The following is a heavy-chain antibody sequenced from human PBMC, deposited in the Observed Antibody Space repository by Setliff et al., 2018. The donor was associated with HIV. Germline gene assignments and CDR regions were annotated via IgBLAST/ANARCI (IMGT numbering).Heavy chain of an antibody. CDR3: VRGFGSEFDY. Sequence: LRLSCAASGFTFSDHYMDWVRQAPGKGLEWVDRTTNKADSYNTNYAASVKGRFTIARDESKKSLYLQMNSLKIEDTAVYYCVRGFGSEFDYWGQGTLVTVSS. J-gene: IGHJ4*02. CDR1: GFTFSDHY. V-gene: IGHV3-72*01. CDR2: TTNKADSYNT. D-gene: IGHD2-15*01.